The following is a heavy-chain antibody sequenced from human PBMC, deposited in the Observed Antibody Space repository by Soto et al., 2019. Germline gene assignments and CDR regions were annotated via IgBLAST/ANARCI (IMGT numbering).Heavy chain of an antibody. Sequence: QVQLVQSGAEVKKPGSSVKVSCKASGDTFRNYAFTWVRQAPGQGLEWMGTIIPLFGTRYAQKFQGRVTMTADESTSTVYMDLSSLKSDDTAVYYCARDPGIAVVGRGTSFEHWGQGTLVTVSS. CDR1: GDTFRNYA. D-gene: IGHD6-19*01. CDR3: ARDPGIAVVGRGTSFEH. V-gene: IGHV1-69*18. J-gene: IGHJ4*02. CDR2: IIPLFGT.